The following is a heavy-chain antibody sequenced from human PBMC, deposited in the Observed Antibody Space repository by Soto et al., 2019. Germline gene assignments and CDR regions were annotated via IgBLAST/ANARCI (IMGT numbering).Heavy chain of an antibody. V-gene: IGHV1-18*01. D-gene: IGHD3-22*01. J-gene: IGHJ4*02. CDR3: ARDVAPYYYDSSGYLDY. CDR1: GYTFTSYG. CDR2: ISAYNGNT. Sequence: GASVKVSCKASGYTFTSYGISWVRQAPGQGLEWMGWISAYNGNTNYAQKLQGRVTMTTDTSTSTAYMELRSLRSDDTAVYYCARDVAPYYYDSSGYLDYWGQGTLVTVSS.